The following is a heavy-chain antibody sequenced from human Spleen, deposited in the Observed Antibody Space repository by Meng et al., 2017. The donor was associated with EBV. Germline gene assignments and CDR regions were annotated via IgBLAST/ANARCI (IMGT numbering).Heavy chain of an antibody. J-gene: IGHJ4*01. CDR2: ISSSGSTI. D-gene: IGHD3-22*01. CDR3: ASPDHYDSSGFDY. CDR1: GLIFSDYF. V-gene: IGHV3-11*01. Sequence: QVYLVWSGGGWVKPGGSLRLSFEVYGLIFSDYFMSWIRQAPGKGLEWISYISSSGSTIYYADSVKGRFTISRDNAKNSLYLQMNSLRAEDTAVYFCASPDHYDSSGFDYWGHGTLVTVSS.